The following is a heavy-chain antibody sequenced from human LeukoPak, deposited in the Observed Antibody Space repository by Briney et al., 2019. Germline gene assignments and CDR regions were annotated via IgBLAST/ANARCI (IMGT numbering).Heavy chain of an antibody. CDR3: ARAGGRRYFDWLLFVPFDY. J-gene: IGHJ4*02. CDR1: GGTFSSYA. CDR2: ISAYNGNT. Sequence: ASVKVSCKASGGTFSSYAISWVRQAPGQGLEWMGWISAYNGNTNYAQKLQGRVTMTTDTSTSTAYMELRSLRSDDTAVYYCARAGGRRYFDWLLFVPFDYWGQGTLVTVSS. V-gene: IGHV1-18*01. D-gene: IGHD3-9*01.